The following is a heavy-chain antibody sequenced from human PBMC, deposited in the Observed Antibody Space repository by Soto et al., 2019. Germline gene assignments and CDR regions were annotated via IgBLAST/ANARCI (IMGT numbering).Heavy chain of an antibody. CDR3: VKEGGVVWGVYDY. CDR1: GFTFSNYA. D-gene: IGHD3-10*01. V-gene: IGHV3-64D*06. CDR2: ISSDGGRT. J-gene: IGHJ4*02. Sequence: EVQLVESGGGLVQPGGSLRLSCSASGFTFSNYAMHWVRQSPGKGLEYVSAISSDGGRTYYPDSVKGRFTISRYISKNTLYLQMSSLRAEDTAVYYCVKEGGVVWGVYDYWGQGTLFTVSS.